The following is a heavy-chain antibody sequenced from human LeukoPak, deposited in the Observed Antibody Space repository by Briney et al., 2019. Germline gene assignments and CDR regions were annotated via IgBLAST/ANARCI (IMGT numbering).Heavy chain of an antibody. CDR2: IWHDGSNR. CDR3: ARAALGLGTFDY. V-gene: IGHV3-33*01. CDR1: GFIFSSYG. Sequence: GGSLRLSCAASGFIFSSYGMHWVRQAPGKGLEWVAVIWHDGSNRHYVDSVKGRFTISRDNPKSTLYLQMNSLRAEDTAVYYCARAALGLGTFDYWGQGTLVTVSS. J-gene: IGHJ4*02. D-gene: IGHD6-19*01.